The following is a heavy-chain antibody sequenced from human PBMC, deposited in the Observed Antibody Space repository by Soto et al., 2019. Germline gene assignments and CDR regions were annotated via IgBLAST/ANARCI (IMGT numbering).Heavy chain of an antibody. CDR1: GGSISSGVYC. J-gene: IGHJ4*02. CDR3: ATVTYFGDFEFDY. D-gene: IGHD4-17*01. CDR2: TYHSGST. V-gene: IGHV4-31*03. Sequence: PSETLSLTCTVSGGSISSGVYCWTWIRQHPGKGLEWIGCTYHSGSTYYNPSLKSRVTISIDTSKNQFSLKLSSLTAADTAVYYCATVTYFGDFEFDYWGQGTLVTVSS.